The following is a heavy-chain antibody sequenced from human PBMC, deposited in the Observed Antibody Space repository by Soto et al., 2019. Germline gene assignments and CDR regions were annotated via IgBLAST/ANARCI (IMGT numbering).Heavy chain of an antibody. V-gene: IGHV3-23*01. CDR1: GFTFDDYA. CDR2: ISCSGGST. J-gene: IGHJ4*02. D-gene: IGHD3-22*01. Sequence: HPGGSLRLSCAASGFTFDDYAMHWVRQAPGKGLEWVSAISCSGGSTDYADSVKGRFTISRDNSKNTLYLQMNSLRAEDTAVYYCAKDPLYYDSSPAWYWGQGTLVTVSS. CDR3: AKDPLYYDSSPAWY.